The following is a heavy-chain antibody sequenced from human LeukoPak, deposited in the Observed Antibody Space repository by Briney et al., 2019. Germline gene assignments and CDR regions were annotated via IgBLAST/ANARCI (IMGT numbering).Heavy chain of an antibody. D-gene: IGHD5-18*01. CDR2: ISYDGSNK. CDR3: AKRGYSYGQFDY. CDR1: GFTFSSYG. Sequence: TGVTLRHSCAASGFTFSSYGMHWVRQAPGKGLEWVAVISYDGSNKYYADSVKGRFTISRDNSKNTLYLQMNSLRAEDTAVYYCAKRGYSYGQFDYWGQGTLVTVSS. V-gene: IGHV3-30*18. J-gene: IGHJ4*02.